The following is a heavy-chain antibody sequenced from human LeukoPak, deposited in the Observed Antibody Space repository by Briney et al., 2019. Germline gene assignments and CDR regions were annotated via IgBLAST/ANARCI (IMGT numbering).Heavy chain of an antibody. CDR2: ISAYNGNT. J-gene: IGHJ5*02. Sequence: GASVKVSCKASGYTFTSYGISWVRQAPGQGLEWMGWISAYNGNTNYGQKLQGRVTMTTDTSTSTAYMELRSLRSDDTAVYYCARDWLSITMVRGVALGWFDPWGQGTLVTVSS. CDR1: GYTFTSYG. D-gene: IGHD3-10*01. V-gene: IGHV1-18*01. CDR3: ARDWLSITMVRGVALGWFDP.